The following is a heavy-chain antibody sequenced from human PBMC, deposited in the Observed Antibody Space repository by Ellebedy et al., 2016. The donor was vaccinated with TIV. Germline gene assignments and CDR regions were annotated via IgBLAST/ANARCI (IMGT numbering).Heavy chain of an antibody. V-gene: IGHV4-39*01. CDR1: GGSISSTSYY. CDR3: ARHSTMVRGGLPDY. D-gene: IGHD3-10*01. CDR2: IYYSGST. Sequence: SETLSLTCTVSGGSISSTSYYWGWIRQPPGKGLEWIAGIYYSGSTYYNPSLRSRVIISVDTSKNQFSLKLSSVTAADTAVYYCARHSTMVRGGLPDYWGQGTPVTVSS. J-gene: IGHJ4*02.